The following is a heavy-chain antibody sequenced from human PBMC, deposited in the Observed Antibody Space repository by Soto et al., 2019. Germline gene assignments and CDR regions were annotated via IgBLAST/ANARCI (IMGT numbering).Heavy chain of an antibody. Sequence: ASETLSLTCAVSGDSVTSNVLWSWVRQSPGKGLEWIGEAYHNGLTDYNPSLKSRVTMSVDTSKNEFSLKLTSLTAADTAIYYCARDAAVPGESDRFDYWGQGTLVTVSS. CDR1: GDSVTSNVL. CDR3: ARDAAVPGESDRFDY. D-gene: IGHD6-19*01. V-gene: IGHV4-4*02. J-gene: IGHJ4*02. CDR2: AYHNGLT.